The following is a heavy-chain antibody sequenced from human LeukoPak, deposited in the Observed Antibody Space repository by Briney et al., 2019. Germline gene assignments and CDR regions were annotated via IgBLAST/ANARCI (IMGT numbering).Heavy chain of an antibody. Sequence: ASVKVSCKASGYTFTSYGISWVRQAPGQGLEWMGWISAYNGNTNYAQKLQGRVTMTTDTSTSTAYMELRSLRSDDTAVYYCARVGAAKDYDFWSEDDYWGQGTLVTVSS. J-gene: IGHJ4*02. CDR2: ISAYNGNT. D-gene: IGHD3-3*01. V-gene: IGHV1-18*01. CDR3: ARVGAAKDYDFWSEDDY. CDR1: GYTFTSYG.